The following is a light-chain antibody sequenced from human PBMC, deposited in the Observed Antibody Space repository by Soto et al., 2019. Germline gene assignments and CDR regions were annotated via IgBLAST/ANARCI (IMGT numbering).Light chain of an antibody. J-gene: IGLJ2*01. V-gene: IGLV2-8*01. CDR2: EVS. CDR1: SSEVGGYNY. Sequence: QSALTQPPSASGSPGQSVTISCTGTSSEVGGYNYVSWYQQHPGKAPKFLIFEVSSRPSGVPDRFSGSKSGNTASLTVSGLQADDEADYYCSSYAGSNNPVIFGGGTKVTVL. CDR3: SSYAGSNNPVI.